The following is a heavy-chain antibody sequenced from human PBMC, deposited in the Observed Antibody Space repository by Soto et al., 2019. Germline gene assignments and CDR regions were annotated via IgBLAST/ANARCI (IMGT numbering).Heavy chain of an antibody. CDR3: VRSGDKYNHLDY. J-gene: IGHJ4*02. Sequence: VGALSLSCAASGFPFSADYMSWLREAPWKGLEWIGCRSNSGSFTRYADSVTGRFSISRENAKNALYLQINSLRGDDTAIYYCVRSGDKYNHLDYWGQATPLTISS. CDR2: RSNSGSFT. D-gene: IGHD1-1*01. CDR1: GFPFSADY. V-gene: IGHV3-11*06.